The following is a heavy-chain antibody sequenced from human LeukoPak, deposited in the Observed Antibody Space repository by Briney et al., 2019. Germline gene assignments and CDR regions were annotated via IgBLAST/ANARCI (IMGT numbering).Heavy chain of an antibody. CDR1: GDSISSGDYY. V-gene: IGHV4-30-4*01. Sequence: SETLSLTCTVPGDSISSGDYYWSWIRQPPGKGLEWIGYIYSSGSTYYNPSLKSRVTISADTSKNQFSLKLSSVTAADTAVYYCARASYCSGGSCYSGGYYWGQGTLVTVSS. CDR3: ARASYCSGGSCYSGGYY. D-gene: IGHD2-15*01. J-gene: IGHJ4*02. CDR2: IYSSGST.